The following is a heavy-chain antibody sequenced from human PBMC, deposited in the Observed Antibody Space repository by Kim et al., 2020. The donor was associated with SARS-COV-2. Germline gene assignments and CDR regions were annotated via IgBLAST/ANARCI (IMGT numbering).Heavy chain of an antibody. Sequence: YLDSVKGRFTISRDMSKNTLYLQMNSLRGEDTAVYYCARDHSRDGFNSPYHWGQGTLVIVSS. J-gene: IGHJ5*02. V-gene: IGHV3-33*01. CDR3: ARDHSRDGFNSPYH. D-gene: IGHD4-4*01.